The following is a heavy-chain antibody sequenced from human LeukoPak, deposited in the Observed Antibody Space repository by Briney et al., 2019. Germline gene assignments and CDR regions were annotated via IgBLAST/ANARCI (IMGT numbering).Heavy chain of an antibody. Sequence: SETLSLTCTVSGGSISSGSYYWTWIRQPAGKGLEWIGYIYYSGSTNYNPSLKSRVTISVDTSKNQFSLKLSSVTAADTAVYYCARIRYQYCSSTSCYPHYYYYYMDVWGKGTTVTISS. D-gene: IGHD2-2*01. CDR1: GGSISSGSYY. J-gene: IGHJ6*03. CDR3: ARIRYQYCSSTSCYPHYYYYYMDV. CDR2: IYYSGST. V-gene: IGHV4-61*10.